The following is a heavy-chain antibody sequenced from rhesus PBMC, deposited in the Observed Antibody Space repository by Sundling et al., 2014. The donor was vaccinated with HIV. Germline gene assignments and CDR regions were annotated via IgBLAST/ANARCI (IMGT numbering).Heavy chain of an antibody. Sequence: QVQLVQSGAEVKKPGSSVKVPCKASGYTFTDYFIHWVRQAPRQGLEWMGWINPKNGNTKYAQKFQGRVTMTRDRSTNTAYMEQNSLSSEDTAVYYCARDRGGWNFDYWGQGVLVTVSS. CDR1: GYTFTDYF. CDR2: INPKNGNT. D-gene: IGHD2-39*01. V-gene: IGHV1S2*01. J-gene: IGHJ4*01. CDR3: ARDRGGWNFDY.